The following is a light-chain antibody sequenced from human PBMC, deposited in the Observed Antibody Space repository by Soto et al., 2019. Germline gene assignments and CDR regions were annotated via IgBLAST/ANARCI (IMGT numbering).Light chain of an antibody. CDR2: DAS. Sequence: DIQMTQSPSSLSASVGDRVTIACQASQGISNYLHWYQQKPGKAPKLLIYDASNLETGVPSRFSGSGSGTDFTFTISSLQPEDIATYYCQQYDNFPRAINFGQGTRLEIK. V-gene: IGKV1-33*01. J-gene: IGKJ5*01. CDR1: QGISNY. CDR3: QQYDNFPRAIN.